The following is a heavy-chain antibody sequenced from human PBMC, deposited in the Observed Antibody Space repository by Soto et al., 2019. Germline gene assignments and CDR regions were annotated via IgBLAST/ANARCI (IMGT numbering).Heavy chain of an antibody. D-gene: IGHD4-17*01. Sequence: PGGSLRLSCAASGFTFSNYAMHWVRQAPGKGLEWVALTSYDGNNEYYTDSVKGRFTISRDNSKNTLFLQMNSPRPEDTAVYYCAKGAYGGITSWFDPWGQGTLVTVSS. CDR2: TSYDGNNE. CDR1: GFTFSNYA. J-gene: IGHJ5*02. CDR3: AKGAYGGITSWFDP. V-gene: IGHV3-30*18.